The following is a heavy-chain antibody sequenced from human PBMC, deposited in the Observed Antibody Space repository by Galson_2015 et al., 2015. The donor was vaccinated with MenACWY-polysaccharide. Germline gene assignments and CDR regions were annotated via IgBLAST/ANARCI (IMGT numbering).Heavy chain of an antibody. D-gene: IGHD6-25*01. Sequence: SLRLSCAASGLVFSNYWMTWVRQAPGKGLEWVANINQNGRTKQYLGSLRGRVSISRDNAKDSVFLQMTSLRSEDTAVYYCSAGDDFDIWGQEIMVSISS. CDR1: GLVFSNYW. CDR2: INQNGRTK. V-gene: IGHV3-7*01. J-gene: IGHJ3*02. CDR3: SAGDDFDI.